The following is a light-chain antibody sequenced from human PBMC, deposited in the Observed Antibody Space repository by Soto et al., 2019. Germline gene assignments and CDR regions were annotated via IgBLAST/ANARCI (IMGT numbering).Light chain of an antibody. CDR1: QSISSW. CDR3: QQYNSYSPVT. V-gene: IGKV1-5*01. CDR2: DAS. Sequence: DIQITQSPSTLSASVGDRVTITCRASQSISSWLAWYQQKPGKAPKLLIYDASSLESGVPSRFSGSGSGTEFTLTISSLQPDDFATYYCQQYNSYSPVTFGQGTKV. J-gene: IGKJ1*01.